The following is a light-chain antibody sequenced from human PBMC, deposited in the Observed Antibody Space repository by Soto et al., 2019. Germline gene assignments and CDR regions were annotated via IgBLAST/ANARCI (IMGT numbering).Light chain of an antibody. CDR2: EVS. J-gene: IGLJ1*01. CDR3: RSYAGSSTHV. CDR1: SSDVGSSNL. V-gene: IGLV2-23*02. Sequence: QSVLTQPASVSGSPGQSITFSCTGTSSDVGSSNLVSWYQQHPGKAPKLLIYEVSKRPSGVSNRFSGSKSGNTASLTISGLQAEDEADYYCRSYAGSSTHVFGTGTKLTVL.